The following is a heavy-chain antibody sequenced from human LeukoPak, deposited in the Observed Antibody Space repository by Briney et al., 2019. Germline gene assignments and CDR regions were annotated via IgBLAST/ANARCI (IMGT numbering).Heavy chain of an antibody. CDR1: GFTFSTYA. CDR2: IINNGRTT. Sequence: QAGGSLRLSCAASGFTFSTYAMNWVRQAPGKGLEWVSTIINNGRTTSYADSVKGRCTISRDNSKNEVYLQMSSLTAEDTAGYYCAKDIHGDYGGLDYWGQGTLVTVSS. CDR3: AKDIHGDYGGLDY. J-gene: IGHJ4*02. V-gene: IGHV3-23*01. D-gene: IGHD4-17*01.